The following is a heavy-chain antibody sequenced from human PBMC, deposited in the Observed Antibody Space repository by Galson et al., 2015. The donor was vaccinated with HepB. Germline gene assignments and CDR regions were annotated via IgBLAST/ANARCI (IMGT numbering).Heavy chain of an antibody. CDR1: GFTFSSYS. V-gene: IGHV3-21*01. D-gene: IGHD1-26*01. CDR2: ISSSSSYI. CDR3: ARAPRGSYYMSGAFDI. J-gene: IGHJ3*02. Sequence: SLRLSCAASGFTFSSYSMNWVRQAPGKGLEWVSSISSSSSYIYYADSVKGRFTISRDNAKNSLYLQMNSLRAEDTAVYYCARAPRGSYYMSGAFDIWGQGTMVTVSS.